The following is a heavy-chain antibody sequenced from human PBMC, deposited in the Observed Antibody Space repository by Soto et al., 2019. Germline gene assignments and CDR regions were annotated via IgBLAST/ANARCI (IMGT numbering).Heavy chain of an antibody. J-gene: IGHJ6*02. CDR1: GYTFTSYD. V-gene: IGHV1-8*01. CDR2: MNPNSGNT. Sequence: ASVKVSCKASGYTFTSYDINWVRQATGQGLEWMGWMNPNSGNTGYAQKFQGRVTMTRNTSISTAYMELSSLRSEDTAVYYCARGVATIYYYYYGMDVWGQGXTVTVPS. CDR3: ARGVATIYYYYYGMDV. D-gene: IGHD5-12*01.